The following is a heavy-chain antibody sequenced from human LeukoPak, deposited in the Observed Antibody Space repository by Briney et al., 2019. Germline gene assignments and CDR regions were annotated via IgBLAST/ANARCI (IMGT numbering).Heavy chain of an antibody. D-gene: IGHD3-9*01. CDR3: ARTSTLRYFDWLLSRWFDP. J-gene: IGHJ5*02. CDR2: ISAYNGDT. Sequence: GASVKVSCKASGYTFTSYGISWVRQAPGQGLAWMGWISAYNGDTNYAQKLQGRVTMTTDTSTSTAYMEMRSLTSDDTAVSYSARTSTLRYFDWLLSRWFDPWGQGTLVTVSS. V-gene: IGHV1-18*01. CDR1: GYTFTSYG.